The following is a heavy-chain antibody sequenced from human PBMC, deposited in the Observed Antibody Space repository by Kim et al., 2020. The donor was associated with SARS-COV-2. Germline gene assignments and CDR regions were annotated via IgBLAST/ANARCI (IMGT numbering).Heavy chain of an antibody. CDR1: GFTFSAYW. CDR3: ERDWGVPGHDWRFDV. CDR2: ITDTGNVQ. V-gene: IGHV3-74*01. D-gene: IGHD3-16*01. Sequence: GGSLRLSCTASGFTFSAYWMHWVRQAPGKGLVWVSLITDTGNVQSYADSAKGRFTSSRDNAKNTLYLQMNSLRTEDTAVYYCERDWGVPGHDWRFDVWGRGTLVTVS. J-gene: IGHJ2*01.